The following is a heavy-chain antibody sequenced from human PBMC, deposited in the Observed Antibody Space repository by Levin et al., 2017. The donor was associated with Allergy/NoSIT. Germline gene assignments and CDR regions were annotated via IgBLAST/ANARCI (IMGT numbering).Heavy chain of an antibody. V-gene: IGHV3-64D*06. J-gene: IGHJ6*02. CDR1: GFTFSSYA. CDR3: VKDSTSLDSSGWYVYYYDYGMDV. Sequence: GGSLRLSCSASGFTFSSYAMHWVRQAPGKGLEYVSAISSNGGSTYYADSVKGRFTISRDNSKNTLYLQMSSLRAEDTAVYYCVKDSTSLDSSGWYVYYYDYGMDVWGQGTTVTVSS. CDR2: ISSNGGST. D-gene: IGHD6-19*01.